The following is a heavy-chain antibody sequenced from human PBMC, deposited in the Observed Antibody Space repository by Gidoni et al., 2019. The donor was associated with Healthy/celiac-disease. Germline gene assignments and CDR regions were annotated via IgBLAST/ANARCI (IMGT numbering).Heavy chain of an antibody. V-gene: IGHV4-34*01. D-gene: IGHD5-18*01. J-gene: IGHJ3*02. CDR2: INHSGST. CDR1: VGSFSGYY. CDR3: ARAVRDTAMAPGAFDI. Sequence: QVQLQQWGAGLLKPSETLSLTCAVYVGSFSGYYWSWIRQPPGKGLEWIGEINHSGSTNYNPSLKSRVTISVDTSKNQVSLKLSSVTAADPAVYYCARAVRDTAMAPGAFDIWGQGTMVTVSS.